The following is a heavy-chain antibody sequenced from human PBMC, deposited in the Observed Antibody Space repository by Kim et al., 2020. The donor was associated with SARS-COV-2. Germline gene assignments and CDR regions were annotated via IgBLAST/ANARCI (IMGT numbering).Heavy chain of an antibody. CDR3: ARGREYYYDSSGYYSS. CDR1: GFTFSSYW. Sequence: GGSLRLSCAASGFTFSSYWMHWVRQAPGKGLVWVSRINSDGSSTSYADSVKGRFTISRDNANNTLYLQMNSLRAEDTAVYYCARGREYYYDSSGYYSSWGQGTLVTVSS. CDR2: INSDGSST. J-gene: IGHJ4*02. V-gene: IGHV3-74*01. D-gene: IGHD3-22*01.